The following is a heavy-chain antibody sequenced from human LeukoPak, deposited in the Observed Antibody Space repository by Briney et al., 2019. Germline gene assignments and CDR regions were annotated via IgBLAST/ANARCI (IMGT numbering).Heavy chain of an antibody. D-gene: IGHD6-19*01. V-gene: IGHV4-59*01. J-gene: IGHJ6*02. CDR2: IYYSGRT. CDR1: GGSISSYY. CDR3: ARGIAVAGTSGYYYVMDV. Sequence: SETLSLTCTLSGGSISSYYWSWIRQPPGKGLEWIGYIYYSGRTNYNPSVKSRVTISVDTSKNQFSLKLSSVTAADTAVYYCARGIAVAGTSGYYYVMDVWGQGTTVTVSS.